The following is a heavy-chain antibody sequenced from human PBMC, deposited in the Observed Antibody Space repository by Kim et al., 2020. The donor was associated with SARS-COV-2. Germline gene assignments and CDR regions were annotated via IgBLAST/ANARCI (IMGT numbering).Heavy chain of an antibody. V-gene: IGHV3-30*04. CDR3: AKVPFDY. J-gene: IGHJ4*02. Sequence: GGSLRLSCAASGFTFSSYAMHWVRQAPGKGLEWVAVISYDGSNKYYADSVKGRFTISRDNSKNTLYLRMNSLRAEDTAVYYCAKVPFDYWGQGTLVTVS. CDR1: GFTFSSYA. CDR2: ISYDGSNK.